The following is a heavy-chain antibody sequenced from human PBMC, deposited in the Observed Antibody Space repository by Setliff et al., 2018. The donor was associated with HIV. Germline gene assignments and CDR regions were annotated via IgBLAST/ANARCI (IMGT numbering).Heavy chain of an antibody. CDR3: ARHIRGVYFYDGTGYYYFDD. J-gene: IGHJ4*02. CDR1: GGSINSSTYY. Sequence: SETLSLTCTVSGGSINSSTYYWGWIRQPPGKGLEWIGTIYYSGSTYYNPSLKSRVTISVDTSKNQFSLKLNSVTAADTAVYYCARHIRGVYFYDGTGYYYFDDWGQGALVTVSS. V-gene: IGHV4-39*01. D-gene: IGHD3-10*01. CDR2: IYYSGST.